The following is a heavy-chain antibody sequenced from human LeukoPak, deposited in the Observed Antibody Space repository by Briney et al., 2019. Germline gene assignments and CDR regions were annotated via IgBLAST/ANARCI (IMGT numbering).Heavy chain of an antibody. CDR3: ARDVGGYCSGGSCSWFDP. Sequence: GGSLRLSCAASGFTFSSYWMSWVRQAPGKGLEWVANIKQDGSEKYYVDSVKGRFTISRDNAKNSLYLQMNSLRAEDTAVYYCARDVGGYCSGGSCSWFDPWGQGTLVTVSS. J-gene: IGHJ5*02. V-gene: IGHV3-7*01. D-gene: IGHD2-15*01. CDR1: GFTFSSYW. CDR2: IKQDGSEK.